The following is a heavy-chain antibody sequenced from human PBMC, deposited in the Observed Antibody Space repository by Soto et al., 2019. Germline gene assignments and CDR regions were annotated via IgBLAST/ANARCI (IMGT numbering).Heavy chain of an antibody. V-gene: IGHV3-53*01. J-gene: IGHJ3*02. CDR1: GFTVSSNY. CDR2: IYSRGNT. CDR3: ATRLDPIREDALDI. D-gene: IGHD4-17*01. Sequence: GGSLRLSCVASGFTVSSNYMSCVRQAPGKGLEWVSVIYSRGNTYYADSVKGRFTISRDNSKNTVYLQMNSLRAEDTAVYYCATRLDPIREDALDIWGQGTMVTVSS.